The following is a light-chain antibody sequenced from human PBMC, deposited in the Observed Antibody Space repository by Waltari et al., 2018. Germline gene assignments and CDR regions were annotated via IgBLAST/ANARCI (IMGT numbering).Light chain of an antibody. CDR1: TLGAKY. V-gene: IGLV3-1*01. J-gene: IGLJ2*01. CDR3: QTWDSSVV. Sequence: SYELTQPPSVSVSPGQTAPITCSGDTLGAKYVSWYQPRPGQAPIVVIYQDVKRPSGNPERFSGANSGDTATLTISGTQAMDEADYYCQTWDSSVVFGGGTKLTVL. CDR2: QDV.